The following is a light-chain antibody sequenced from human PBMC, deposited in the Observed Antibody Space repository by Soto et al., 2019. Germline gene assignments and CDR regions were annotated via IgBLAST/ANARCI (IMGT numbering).Light chain of an antibody. CDR3: CSYAGGPFV. CDR1: SSDVGAYNY. J-gene: IGLJ1*01. CDR2: DVS. V-gene: IGLV2-11*01. Sequence: QSALTQPRSVSGSPGQSVAISCTGTSSDVGAYNYVSCYQQHPGKDPKLMIYDVSTRPSGVPDRFSGSKSDNTASLTISGLQAEDEADYYCCSYAGGPFVFGTGTKVTVL.